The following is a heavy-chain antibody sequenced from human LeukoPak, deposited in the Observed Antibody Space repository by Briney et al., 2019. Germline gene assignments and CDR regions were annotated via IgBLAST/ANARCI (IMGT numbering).Heavy chain of an antibody. V-gene: IGHV4-34*01. D-gene: IGHD5-18*01. Sequence: PSETLSLTCAVYGGSFSGYYWSWIRQPPGKGLEWIGEINHSGSTNYNPSLKSRVTISVDTSKNQFSLKLSSVTAADTAVYYCARARIQLWLRARDAFDIWGQGTMVTVSS. CDR2: INHSGST. CDR1: GGSFSGYY. CDR3: ARARIQLWLRARDAFDI. J-gene: IGHJ3*02.